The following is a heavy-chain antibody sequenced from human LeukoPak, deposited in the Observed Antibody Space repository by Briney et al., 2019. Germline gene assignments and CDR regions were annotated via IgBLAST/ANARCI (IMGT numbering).Heavy chain of an antibody. V-gene: IGHV3-21*01. D-gene: IGHD6-19*01. CDR2: ISSSSSYI. J-gene: IGHJ4*02. Sequence: GGSLRLSCAASGFTFSSYSMNWVRQAPGKGLEWVSSISSSSSYIYYTDSVKGRFTISRDNAKNSLYLQMNSLRAEDTAVYYCARELTGIAVAGRGAFGYWGQGTLVTVSS. CDR1: GFTFSSYS. CDR3: ARELTGIAVAGRGAFGY.